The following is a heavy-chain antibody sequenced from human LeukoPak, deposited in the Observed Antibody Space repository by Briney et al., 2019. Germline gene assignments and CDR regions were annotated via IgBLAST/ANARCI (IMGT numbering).Heavy chain of an antibody. D-gene: IGHD3-16*01. V-gene: IGHV3-7*01. J-gene: IGHJ4*02. CDR1: GFTFRSYW. Sequence: GGSLRLSCAASGFTFRSYWMSWVRQAPGKGLEWVANINQAGSEKYYVDSVKGRFTISRDNAWNSLFLQMNSLRVEDTAVYYCASDGGPFESWGQGTLVTVSS. CDR2: INQAGSEK. CDR3: ASDGGPFES.